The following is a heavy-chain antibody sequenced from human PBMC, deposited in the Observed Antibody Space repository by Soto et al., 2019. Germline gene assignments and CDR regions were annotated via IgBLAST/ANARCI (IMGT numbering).Heavy chain of an antibody. D-gene: IGHD7-27*01. V-gene: IGHV1-8*01. CDR2: MNPNSGNT. CDR1: GYTFASYD. Sequence: ASVKVSCTASGYTFASYDINWVRQATGQGLEWMGWMNPNSGNTGYAQKFQGRVTMTRNTSISTAYMELSSLRPEDTAVYYCARVANSFYYYYYYMDVWGKGTTVTVSS. J-gene: IGHJ6*03. CDR3: ARVANSFYYYYYYMDV.